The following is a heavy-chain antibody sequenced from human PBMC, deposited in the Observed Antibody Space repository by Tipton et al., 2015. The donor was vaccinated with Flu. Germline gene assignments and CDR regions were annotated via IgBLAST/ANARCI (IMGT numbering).Heavy chain of an antibody. J-gene: IGHJ3*01. CDR3: TRGRDNALDV. V-gene: IGHV6-1*01. Sequence: GLVKPSQTLSLTCAISGESVSTFGAAWNWIRQSPSGGLEWLGRAYSRSKWEVDYAVSVRGRLTINVDTSKNHVSLQLNSVTPEDTSVYYCTRGRDNALDVWGQGTKVTVSS. CDR2: AYSRSKWEV. D-gene: IGHD1-14*01. CDR1: GESVSTFGAA.